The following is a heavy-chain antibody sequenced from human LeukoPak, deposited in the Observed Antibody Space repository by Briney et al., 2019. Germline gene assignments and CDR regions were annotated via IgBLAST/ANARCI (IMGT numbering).Heavy chain of an antibody. CDR2: IYYSGST. J-gene: IGHJ4*02. CDR1: GGSISSYY. D-gene: IGHD3-3*02. CDR3: ARRSASISFDY. Sequence: ASETLSLTCTVSGGSISSYYWSWIRQPPGKGLEWIGYIYYSGSTNYNPSLKSRVTISVDTSNNQFSLRLSSVTAADTAVYYCARRSASISFDYWGQGTLVTVSS. V-gene: IGHV4-59*01.